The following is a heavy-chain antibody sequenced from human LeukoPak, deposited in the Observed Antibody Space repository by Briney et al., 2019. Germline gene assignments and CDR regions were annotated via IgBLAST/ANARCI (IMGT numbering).Heavy chain of an antibody. CDR2: ISWNSGSI. D-gene: IGHD1-1*01. CDR3: AKWHERLLAFDS. Sequence: GGSLRLSCAASGFTFDDYAMHWVRHAPGKGLEWVSGISWNSGSIGYADSVKGRFTISRDNAKNSLYLQMNSLRAEDTALYYCAKWHERLLAFDSWGQGTLVTVSS. V-gene: IGHV3-9*01. CDR1: GFTFDDYA. J-gene: IGHJ4*02.